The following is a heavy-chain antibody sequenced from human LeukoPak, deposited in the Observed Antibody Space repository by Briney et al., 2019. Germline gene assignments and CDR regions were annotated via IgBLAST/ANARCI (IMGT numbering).Heavy chain of an antibody. J-gene: IGHJ4*02. D-gene: IGHD1-14*01. CDR1: GGSISSSSYY. CDR3: ARQSLSRSFDY. Sequence: PSETLSLTCTVSGGSISSSSYYWGWIRQPPGKGLEWIGSIYYSGSTYYNPSLKSRVTISVDTSKNQFSLKLSSVTAADTAVYYCARQSLSRSFDYWGQGTLVTVSS. CDR2: IYYSGST. V-gene: IGHV4-39*01.